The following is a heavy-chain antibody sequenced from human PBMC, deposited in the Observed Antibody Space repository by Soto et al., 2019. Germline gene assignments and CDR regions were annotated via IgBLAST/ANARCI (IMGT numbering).Heavy chain of an antibody. CDR3: ARDRTDSGYYTNWLDP. CDR2: IIPIFGTT. D-gene: IGHD3-22*01. Sequence: SLKVSCKASGGAFGSDAITWVRQDPGQGLEWVGRIIPIFGTTNYAQNLQGRVTISADKSTLTSYMELHSLTSDDTALYYCARDRTDSGYYTNWLDPWGQGTQVTVSS. CDR1: GGAFGSDA. J-gene: IGHJ5*02. V-gene: IGHV1-69*06.